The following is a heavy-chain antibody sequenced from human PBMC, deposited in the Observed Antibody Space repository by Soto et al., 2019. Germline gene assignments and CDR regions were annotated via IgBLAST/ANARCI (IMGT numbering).Heavy chain of an antibody. CDR3: ARDEFGSSWYGLDYYYGMDV. D-gene: IGHD6-13*01. Sequence: GGSLRLSCAASGFTFSSYWMSWVRQAPGKGLAWVANIKQDGSEKYYVDSVKGRFTISRDNAKNSLYLQMNSLRAEDTAVYYCARDEFGSSWYGLDYYYGMDVWGQGTTVTVSS. V-gene: IGHV3-7*03. CDR2: IKQDGSEK. CDR1: GFTFSSYW. J-gene: IGHJ6*02.